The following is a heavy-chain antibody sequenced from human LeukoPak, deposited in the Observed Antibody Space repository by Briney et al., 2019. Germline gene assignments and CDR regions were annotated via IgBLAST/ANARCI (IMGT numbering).Heavy chain of an antibody. CDR3: ARADPDYGDWGVHY. J-gene: IGHJ4*02. V-gene: IGHV1-69*05. CDR2: IIPIFGSP. Sequence: SVKVSCKASGGTFSSSAISWVRQAPGQGLEWVGGIIPIFGSPNYAQKFQGRVTFTTDESTSTAYMELSSLRSEDTAVYYCARADPDYGDWGVHYWGQGSLVTVSS. D-gene: IGHD4-17*01. CDR1: GGTFSSSA.